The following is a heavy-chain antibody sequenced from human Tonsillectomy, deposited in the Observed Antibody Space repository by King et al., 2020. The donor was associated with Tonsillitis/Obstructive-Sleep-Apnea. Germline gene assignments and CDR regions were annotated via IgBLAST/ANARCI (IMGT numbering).Heavy chain of an antibody. CDR1: GYTFTSYG. V-gene: IGHV1-18*01. CDR3: ARNVPAAGTDWFDA. J-gene: IGHJ5*02. Sequence: VQLVESGAEVKKPGASVKVSCKASGYTFTSYGITWVRQAPGQGLEWMGWISTYNVNTNYVQKLQGRVTMTRDTSTSTAYMELRSLRSDDTAVYYCARNVPAAGTDWFDAWGQGTLVTVSS. D-gene: IGHD6-13*01. CDR2: ISTYNVNT.